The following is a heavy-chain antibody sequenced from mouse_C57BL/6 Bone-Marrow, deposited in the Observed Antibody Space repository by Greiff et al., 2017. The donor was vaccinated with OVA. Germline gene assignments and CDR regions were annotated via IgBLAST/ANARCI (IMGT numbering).Heavy chain of an antibody. CDR3: APSGDGYYLYAMDY. V-gene: IGHV1-19*01. CDR2: INPYNGGT. J-gene: IGHJ4*01. Sequence: EVQLQQSGPVLVKPGASVKMSCKASGYTFTDYYMNWVKQSHGKSLEWIGVINPYNGGTSYNQKFKGKATLTVDKSSSTAYMELNSLTSEDSAVYYCAPSGDGYYLYAMDYWGQGTSVTVSS. CDR1: GYTFTDYY. D-gene: IGHD2-3*01.